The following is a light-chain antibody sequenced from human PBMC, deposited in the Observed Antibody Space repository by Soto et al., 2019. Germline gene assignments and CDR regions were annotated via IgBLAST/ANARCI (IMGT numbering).Light chain of an antibody. CDR2: GAS. Sequence: EIVMTQSPATLSVSPGERATLSCRASQSVSSNLAWYQQKPGQAPRLLIYGASIRAAGVPARFSGSGSGTEFTLTISSLQSEDFAVYSCQMYTNWVFTFGQGTKLEVK. CDR1: QSVSSN. V-gene: IGKV3-15*01. CDR3: QMYTNWVFT. J-gene: IGKJ2*01.